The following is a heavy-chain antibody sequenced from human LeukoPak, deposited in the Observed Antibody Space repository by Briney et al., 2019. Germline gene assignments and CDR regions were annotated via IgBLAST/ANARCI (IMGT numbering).Heavy chain of an antibody. J-gene: IGHJ4*02. D-gene: IGHD3/OR15-3a*01. CDR2: IKHDDSEK. CDR3: ARGGYYNFWTGLVDY. Sequence: GGSLRLSCAASGFNFNKYWMNWVRRAPGKGLEWVANIKHDDSEKNYVDSVRGRFTISRDNAKNSLSLQLNSLRDEDTAVYFCARGGYYNFWTGLVDYWGQGTRVTVSS. CDR1: GFNFNKYW. V-gene: IGHV3-7*01.